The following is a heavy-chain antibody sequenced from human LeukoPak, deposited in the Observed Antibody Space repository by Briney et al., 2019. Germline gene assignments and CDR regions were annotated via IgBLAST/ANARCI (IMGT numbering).Heavy chain of an antibody. D-gene: IGHD2-2*01. V-gene: IGHV3-48*04. CDR1: GFTFDIFW. Sequence: PGGSLRLSCAASGFTFDIFWMTWVRQAPGKGLEWVSYISSSGSTIYYADSVKGRFTISRDNAKNSLYLQMNSLRAEDTAVYYCARSPKDIVVVPAARGWFDPWGQGTLVTVSS. J-gene: IGHJ5*02. CDR2: ISSSGSTI. CDR3: ARSPKDIVVVPAARGWFDP.